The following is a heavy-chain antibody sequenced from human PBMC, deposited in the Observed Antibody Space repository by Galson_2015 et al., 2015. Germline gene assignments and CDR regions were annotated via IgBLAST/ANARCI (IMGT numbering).Heavy chain of an antibody. V-gene: IGHV3-21*01. CDR3: AKVGYCSSTSCYRETDY. CDR2: ISSSSSYI. D-gene: IGHD2-2*01. J-gene: IGHJ4*02. CDR1: GFTFSSYS. Sequence: SLRLSCAASGFTFSSYSMNWVRQAPGKGLEWVSSISSSSSYIYYADSVKGRFTIPRDNAKNSLYLQMNSLRAEDTAVYYCAKVGYCSSTSCYRETDYWGQGTLVTVSS.